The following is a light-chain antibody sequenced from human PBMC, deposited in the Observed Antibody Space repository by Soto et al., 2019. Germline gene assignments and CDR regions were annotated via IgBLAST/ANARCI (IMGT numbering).Light chain of an antibody. V-gene: IGLV1-47*02. Sequence: QSVLTQPPSASGTPEQRVTISCSGSSSNIGSNYVYWYQQLPGTAPKLLIYSNNQRPSGVPDRFSGSKSGTSASLAISGLRSEDEADYYCAAWDDSLSVVFGTGTKVTVL. CDR2: SNN. CDR3: AAWDDSLSVV. CDR1: SSNIGSNY. J-gene: IGLJ1*01.